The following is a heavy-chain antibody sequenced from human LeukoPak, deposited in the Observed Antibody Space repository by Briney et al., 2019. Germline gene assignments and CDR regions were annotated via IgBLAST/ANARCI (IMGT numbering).Heavy chain of an antibody. CDR2: IYTSGST. V-gene: IGHV4-4*07. J-gene: IGHJ6*03. CDR1: GGSISSYY. CDR3: AGDTAMVTFNYYYYYMDV. Sequence: SETLSLTCTVSGGSISSYYWSWIRQPAGKGLEWIGRIYTSGSTNYNPSLKSRVTMSVDTSKNQFSLKLSSVTAADTAVYYCAGDTAMVTFNYYYYYMDVWGKGTTVTASS. D-gene: IGHD5-18*01.